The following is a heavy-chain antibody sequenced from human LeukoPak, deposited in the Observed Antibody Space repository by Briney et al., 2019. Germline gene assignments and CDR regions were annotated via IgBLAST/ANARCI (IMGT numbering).Heavy chain of an antibody. Sequence: SGTLCLSCTVSGGSIISYYWNWIRQPPGKGLEWIWYIYSSGGANYSPPLKSRVTISVDTSKNPFSLKLSSVSAADTAVYYCASASIAARANWFEPGGEGTLVTVSS. CDR3: ASASIAARANWFEP. V-gene: IGHV4-59*08. CDR2: IYSSGGA. D-gene: IGHD6-6*01. CDR1: GGSIISYY. J-gene: IGHJ5*02.